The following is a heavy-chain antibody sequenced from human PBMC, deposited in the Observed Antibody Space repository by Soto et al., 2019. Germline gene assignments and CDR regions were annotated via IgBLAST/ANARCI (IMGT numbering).Heavy chain of an antibody. V-gene: IGHV3-33*05. D-gene: IGHD3-16*01. J-gene: IGHJ4*02. CDR3: ARWGTTGGLDV. CDR2: TSYDGSNN. CDR1: GFTFRSYV. Sequence: QVQLVESGGGVVQPGTSLRLSCVGSGFTFRSYVIHWVRQAPGKGLEWVALTSYDGSNNFYGDSVKGRFTISRHNSRNTVELQMDSLTFEVTVLYYCARWGTTGGLDVWGQGTLVSVSS.